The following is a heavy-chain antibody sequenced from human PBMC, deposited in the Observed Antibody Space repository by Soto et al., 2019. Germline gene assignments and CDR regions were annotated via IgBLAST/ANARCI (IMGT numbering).Heavy chain of an antibody. CDR3: ARGGYCSSTSCYTYYYYGMDV. Sequence: GGSLRLSCAASGFTFSSYGMHWVRQAPGKGLEWVAVIWYDGSNKYYVDSVKGRFTISRDNSKNTLYLQMNSLRAEDTAVYYCARGGYCSSTSCYTYYYYGMDVWGQGTTVTVSS. J-gene: IGHJ6*02. CDR1: GFTFSSYG. CDR2: IWYDGSNK. V-gene: IGHV3-33*01. D-gene: IGHD2-2*02.